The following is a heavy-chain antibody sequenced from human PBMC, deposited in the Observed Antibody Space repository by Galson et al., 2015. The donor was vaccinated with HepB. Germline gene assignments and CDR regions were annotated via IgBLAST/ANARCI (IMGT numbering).Heavy chain of an antibody. Sequence: SLRLSCAASGFTFSDYYMSWISHAPRKGLEWLSYISSTAIYTNYADSVKGRFTISRDNVKNSVFLQMNSLRADDTAVYFCARVANSDYGDHAHFDYWGQGALVTVSS. D-gene: IGHD4-17*01. J-gene: IGHJ4*02. V-gene: IGHV3-11*06. CDR1: GFTFSDYY. CDR2: ISSTAIYT. CDR3: ARVANSDYGDHAHFDY.